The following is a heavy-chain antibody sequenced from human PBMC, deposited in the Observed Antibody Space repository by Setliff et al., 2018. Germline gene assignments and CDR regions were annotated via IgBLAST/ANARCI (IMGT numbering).Heavy chain of an antibody. J-gene: IGHJ6*02. CDR2: INIGGDVT. Sequence: PGGSLRLSCATSGFTFSNYAMTWVRQAPGKGLEWVSTINIGGDVTVYTDSVRGRFTISRDSSRNTLYLQMNRLRAEDTATYYCARDGVYYAMDVWGQGTTVTVSS. V-gene: IGHV3-23*01. CDR3: ARDGVYYAMDV. CDR1: GFTFSNYA.